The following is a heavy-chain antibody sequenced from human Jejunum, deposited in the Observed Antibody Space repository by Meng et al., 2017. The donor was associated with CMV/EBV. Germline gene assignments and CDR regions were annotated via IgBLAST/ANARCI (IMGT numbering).Heavy chain of an antibody. V-gene: IGHV4-59*01. CDR2: VYYSGTT. J-gene: IGHJ4*02. Sequence: SSYFWPWIRQPPGKGLEWIGYVYYSGTTTYNPSLRSRVAISIDTSKNQFSLKVNSLTAADTAVYYCARVPAELGSTSDYYYFDSWGQGTRVTVSS. CDR3: ARVPAELGSTSDYYYFDS. D-gene: IGHD6-25*01. CDR1: SSYF.